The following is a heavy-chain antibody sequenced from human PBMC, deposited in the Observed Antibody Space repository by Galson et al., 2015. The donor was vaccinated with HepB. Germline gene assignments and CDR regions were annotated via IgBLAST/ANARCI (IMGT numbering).Heavy chain of an antibody. CDR1: GFSLRPSGMG. J-gene: IGHJ4*02. D-gene: IGHD4-17*01. CDR3: ARIRSGVLYGDYLIDY. CDR2: ILFGDNK. Sequence: PAPGEPTQTLTMTPTLSGFSLRPSGMGSSWFHPPPGKAPERPSRILFGDNKYYSTSLRTRLTISKDTSKNQVVLTKTNMDPVDTATYYCARIRSGVLYGDYLIDYWGQGTLVTVSS. V-gene: IGHV2-70*11.